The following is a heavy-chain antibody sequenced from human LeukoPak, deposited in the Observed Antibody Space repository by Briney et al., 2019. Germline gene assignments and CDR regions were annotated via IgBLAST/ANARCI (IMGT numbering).Heavy chain of an antibody. J-gene: IGHJ6*02. CDR3: ARGGSIWFGEPTTLGMDV. V-gene: IGHV4-59*01. CDR2: IYYSGST. D-gene: IGHD3-10*01. Sequence: PSETLSLTRTVSGGSISSYYWSWIRQPPGKGLEWIGYIYYSGSTNYNPSLKSRVTISVDTSKNQFSLKLSSVTAADTAVYYCARGGSIWFGEPTTLGMDVWGQGTTVTVSS. CDR1: GGSISSYY.